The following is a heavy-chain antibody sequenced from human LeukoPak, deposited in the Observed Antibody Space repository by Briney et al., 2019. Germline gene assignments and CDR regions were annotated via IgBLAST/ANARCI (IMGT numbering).Heavy chain of an antibody. CDR1: GGSFSGYY. CDR2: INHSGST. J-gene: IGHJ6*02. V-gene: IGHV4-34*01. CDR3: ARKPHTYLYYYCMDV. Sequence: SETLSLTCAVYGGSFSGYYWSWIRQPPGKGLEWIGEINHSGSTNYNPSLKSRVTISVDTSKNQFSLKLSSVTAADTAVYYCARKPHTYLYYYCMDVWGQGTTVTVSS. D-gene: IGHD3-16*01.